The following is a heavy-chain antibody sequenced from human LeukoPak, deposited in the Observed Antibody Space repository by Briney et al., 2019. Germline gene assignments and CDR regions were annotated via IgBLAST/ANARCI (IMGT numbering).Heavy chain of an antibody. V-gene: IGHV1-24*01. CDR1: GKTLTEFP. J-gene: IGHJ4*02. Sequence: ASVKVSCKVSGKTLTEFPMHWVRQSPGKGLEWMGGFDPEDGETLYAQNFQGRVTMTEDTSTDTAYMELSSLRSEDTAVYYCARGAIRAVAGKVYYFDYWGQGTLVTVSS. CDR2: FDPEDGET. CDR3: ARGAIRAVAGKVYYFDY. D-gene: IGHD6-19*01.